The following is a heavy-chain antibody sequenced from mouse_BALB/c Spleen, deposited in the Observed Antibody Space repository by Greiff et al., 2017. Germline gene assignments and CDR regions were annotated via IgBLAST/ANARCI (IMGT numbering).Heavy chain of an antibody. CDR1: GFTFSSFG. CDR3: ARGKASFAY. D-gene: IGHD6-1*01. Sequence: EVMLVESGGGLVQPGGSRKLSCAASGFTFSSFGMHWVRQAPEKGLEWVAYISSGSSTIYYADTVKGRFTISRDNPKNTLFLQMTSLRSEDTAMYYCARGKASFAYWGQGTLVTVSA. V-gene: IGHV5-17*02. CDR2: ISSGSSTI. J-gene: IGHJ3*01.